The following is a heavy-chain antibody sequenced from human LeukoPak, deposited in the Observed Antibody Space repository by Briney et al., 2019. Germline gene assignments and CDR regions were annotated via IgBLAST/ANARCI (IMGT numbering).Heavy chain of an antibody. CDR2: ISYDGSNK. J-gene: IGHJ4*02. Sequence: SGGSLRLSCAASGFTVSSYAMHWVRQAPGKGLEWVAVISYDGSNKYYANSVKGRFTISRDNSKNTLYLQMNSLRAEDTAVYYCARALYIAARPYYFDYWGEGALLTVSS. CDR3: ARALYIAARPYYFDY. D-gene: IGHD6-6*01. CDR1: GFTVSSYA. V-gene: IGHV3-30*04.